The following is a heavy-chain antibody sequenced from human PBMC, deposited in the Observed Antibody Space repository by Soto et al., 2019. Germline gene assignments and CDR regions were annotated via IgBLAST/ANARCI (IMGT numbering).Heavy chain of an antibody. D-gene: IGHD2-2*01. CDR3: ARGYIVVVPAAMRWFDP. J-gene: IGHJ5*02. V-gene: IGHV4-34*01. Sequence: SETLSLTCAVYGGSFSGYYWSWIRQPPGKGLEWIGEINHSGSTNYNPSLKSRVTISVDTSKNQFSLKLSSVTAADTAVYYCARGYIVVVPAAMRWFDPWGQGTLVTVSS. CDR2: INHSGST. CDR1: GGSFSGYY.